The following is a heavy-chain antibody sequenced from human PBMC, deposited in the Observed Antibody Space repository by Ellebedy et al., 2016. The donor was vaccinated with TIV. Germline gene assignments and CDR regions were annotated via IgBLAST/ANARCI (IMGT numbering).Heavy chain of an antibody. CDR2: ISAYNGNT. J-gene: IGHJ4*02. CDR1: AYTFSSYG. Sequence: AASVKVSCKASAYTFSSYGMSWVRQDPGQGLEWMGWISAYNGNTNYAQKLQGRVIMTTDTSTITAYMELRSLRSDDTAVYYCARGSSGWMAIDYWGQGTLVTVSS. CDR3: ARGSSGWMAIDY. V-gene: IGHV1-18*01. D-gene: IGHD6-19*01.